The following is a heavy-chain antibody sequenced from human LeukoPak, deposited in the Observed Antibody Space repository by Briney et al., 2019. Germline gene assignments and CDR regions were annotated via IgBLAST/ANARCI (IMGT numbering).Heavy chain of an antibody. J-gene: IGHJ5*02. D-gene: IGHD6-6*01. V-gene: IGHV1-18*01. CDR1: GYTFTSYG. CDR2: ISAYNGNT. Sequence: ASVKVSCKASGYTFTSYGISWVRQAPGQGLEWMGWISAYNGNTNYAQKLQGRVTMTTDTSTSTAYMELRSLRSDDTAVYYCAREGDSSSPGPYNWFDPWGQGTLVTVSS. CDR3: AREGDSSSPGPYNWFDP.